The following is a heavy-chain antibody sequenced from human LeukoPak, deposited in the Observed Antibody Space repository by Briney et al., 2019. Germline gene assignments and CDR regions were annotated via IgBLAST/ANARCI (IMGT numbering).Heavy chain of an antibody. CDR1: GGSINSDNYY. V-gene: IGHV4-39*07. CDR2: IYHSGST. D-gene: IGHD3-22*01. Sequence: PSETLSLTCTVSGGSINSDNYYWGLIRQPPGKGLEWIGEIYHSGSTNYNPSLKSRVTISVDKSKNQFSLKLSSVTAADTAVYYCARDLFDYYDSSGALDYWGQGTLVTVSS. CDR3: ARDLFDYYDSSGALDY. J-gene: IGHJ4*02.